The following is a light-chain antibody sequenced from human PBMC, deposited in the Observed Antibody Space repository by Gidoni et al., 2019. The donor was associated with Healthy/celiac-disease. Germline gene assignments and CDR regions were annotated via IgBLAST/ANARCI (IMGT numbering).Light chain of an antibody. V-gene: IGKV1-8*01. J-gene: IGKJ2*01. CDR1: QGISSY. CDR2: AAS. Sequence: IRITQSPFSLSASTGDRVTITCRASQGISSYLDWYQQKPGKAPKLLIYAASTLQSGVPSRFSGSGSGTDFTLTISCLQSEDFSTYYCQQYYSYTYTFGQGTKLEIK. CDR3: QQYYSYTYT.